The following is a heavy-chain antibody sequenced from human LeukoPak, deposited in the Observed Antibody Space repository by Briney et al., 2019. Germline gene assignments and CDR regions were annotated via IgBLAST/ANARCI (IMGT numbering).Heavy chain of an antibody. J-gene: IGHJ4*02. CDR1: GGSISSSSYY. CDR3: AREGGSSSWYSY. CDR2: INHSGST. V-gene: IGHV4-39*07. Sequence: SETLSLTCTVSGGSISSSSYYWGWIRQPPGKGLEWIGEINHSGSTNYNPSLKSRVTISVDTSKNQFSLKLSSVTAADTAVYYCAREGGSSSWYSYWGQGTLVTVSS. D-gene: IGHD6-13*01.